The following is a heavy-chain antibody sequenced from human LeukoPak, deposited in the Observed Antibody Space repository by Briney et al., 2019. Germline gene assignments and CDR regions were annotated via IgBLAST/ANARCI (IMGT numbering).Heavy chain of an antibody. CDR2: IYTSGST. V-gene: IGHV4-4*07. CDR3: ARDCSSTSCPFDY. D-gene: IGHD2-2*01. J-gene: IGHJ4*02. Sequence: SETLSLTCTVSGGSISSYYWSWIRQPVGKGLEWIGRIYTSGSTNYNPSLKSRVTMSVDTSKNQFSLKLSSVTAADTAVYYCARDCSSTSCPFDYWGQGTLVTVSS. CDR1: GGSISSYY.